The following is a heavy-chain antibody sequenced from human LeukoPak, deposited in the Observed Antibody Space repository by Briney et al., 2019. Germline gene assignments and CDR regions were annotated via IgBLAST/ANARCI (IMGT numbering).Heavy chain of an antibody. CDR2: ISSSGSTI. Sequence: PGGSLRFSCAASGFTFSSYSINWVRQTPGKGLEWVSYISSSGSTIYYAGSVKGRFTISRDNAKNSLYLQMNSLRAEDTAVYYCARGGGEFDYWGQGTLVSVSS. D-gene: IGHD3-10*01. CDR1: GFTFSSYS. J-gene: IGHJ4*02. CDR3: ARGGGEFDY. V-gene: IGHV3-48*01.